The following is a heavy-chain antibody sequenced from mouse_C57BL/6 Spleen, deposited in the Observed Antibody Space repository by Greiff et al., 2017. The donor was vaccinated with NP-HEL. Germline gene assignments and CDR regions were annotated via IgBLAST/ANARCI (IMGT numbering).Heavy chain of an antibody. V-gene: IGHV3-6*01. CDR2: ISYDGSN. Sequence: EVKLMESGPGLVKPSQSLSLTCSVTGYSITSGYYWNWIRQFPGNKLEWMGYISYDGSNNYNPSLKNRISITRDTSKNQFFLKLNSVTTEDTATYYCARDRSFSYFDVWGTGTTVTVSS. J-gene: IGHJ1*03. CDR3: ARDRSFSYFDV. CDR1: GYSITSGYY.